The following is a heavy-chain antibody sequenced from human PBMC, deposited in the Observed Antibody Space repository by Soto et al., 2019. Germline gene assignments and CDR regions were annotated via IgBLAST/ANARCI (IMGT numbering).Heavy chain of an antibody. CDR1: GDTFTGYY. CDR3: ARGESGGNPPMS. D-gene: IGHD1-1*01. CDR2: ISPHGGGA. V-gene: IGHV1-2*02. Sequence: QVQLVQSGAEVKKPGASVKVSCEASGDTFTGYYVHWVRQAPGQGLEWMGWISPHGGGAKYAQNFQGRVTLTTDTSHSTAYMEVTRLRSDDTAVYFCARGESGGNPPMSWGQGTLVTASS. J-gene: IGHJ4*02.